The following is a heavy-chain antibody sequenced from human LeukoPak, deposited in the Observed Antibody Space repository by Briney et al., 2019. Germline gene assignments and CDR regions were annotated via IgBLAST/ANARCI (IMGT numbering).Heavy chain of an antibody. CDR1: GGSISSGDYY. CDR2: IYYSGST. CDR3: AREDFGVANYFDY. J-gene: IGHJ4*02. V-gene: IGHV4-30-4*08. Sequence: TSQTLPLTCTVSGGSISSGDYYWSWIRQPPGKGLEWIGYIYYSGSTYYNPSLKSRVTISVDTSKNQFSLKLSSVTAADTAVYYCAREDFGVANYFDYWGQGTLVTVSS. D-gene: IGHD3-3*01.